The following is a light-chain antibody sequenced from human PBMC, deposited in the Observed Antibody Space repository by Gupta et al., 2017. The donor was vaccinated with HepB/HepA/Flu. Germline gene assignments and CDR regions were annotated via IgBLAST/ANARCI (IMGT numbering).Light chain of an antibody. Sequence: SYELTQSPSVSVSPGQPASITCSGDKLGDKYVCWYQQKPGQSPVLVIYQNNKRPSGIPERFSGSNSANTATLTSGGTQSMDEADYYCQAWDSRTVVFGGGTKLTVL. CDR3: QAWDSRTVV. CDR1: KLGDKY. J-gene: IGLJ2*01. CDR2: QNN. V-gene: IGLV3-1*01.